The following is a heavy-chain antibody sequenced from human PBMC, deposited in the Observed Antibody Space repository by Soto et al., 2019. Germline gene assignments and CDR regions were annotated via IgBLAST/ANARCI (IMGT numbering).Heavy chain of an antibody. Sequence: ESGPTLVNPTETLTLTCTASGFSLSNPRMGVSWIRQPPGKALEWLAHIFSNDEKSYSTSLKSRLTISRDTSKSQVVLTMTNMDPVDTATYYCARIQRISMKVEYKPYFDYWGQGALVTVSS. CDR1: GFSLSNPRMG. CDR2: IFSNDEK. D-gene: IGHD3-22*01. V-gene: IGHV2-26*01. CDR3: ARIQRISMKVEYKPYFDY. J-gene: IGHJ4*02.